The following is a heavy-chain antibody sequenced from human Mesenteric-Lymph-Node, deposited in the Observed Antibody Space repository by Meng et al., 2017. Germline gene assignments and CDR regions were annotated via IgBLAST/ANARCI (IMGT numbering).Heavy chain of an antibody. CDR2: ISWNSVTI. J-gene: IGHJ5*02. V-gene: IGHV3-9*01. CDR3: ASSDH. Sequence: LSLTCAASGLTFDDYAMHWVRQAPGKGLEWVSSISWNSVTIEYADSVRGRFTISRDNAKNSLFLQMNSLRTEDTALYYCASSDHWGQGTLVTVSS. CDR1: GLTFDDYA.